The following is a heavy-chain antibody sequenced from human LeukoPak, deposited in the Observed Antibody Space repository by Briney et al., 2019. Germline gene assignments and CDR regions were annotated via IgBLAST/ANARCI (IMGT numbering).Heavy chain of an antibody. Sequence: NTSETLSLTCTVSSGSISSSYWSWIRQPPGKGLEWIGDIYYSGSTYYNPSLKSRVTISVDTSKNQFSLKLSSVTAADTAVYYCARHHDYSVSADAFDIWGQGTMVTVSS. CDR3: ARHHDYSVSADAFDI. D-gene: IGHD4-11*01. V-gene: IGHV4-59*12. CDR2: IYYSGST. CDR1: SGSISSSY. J-gene: IGHJ3*02.